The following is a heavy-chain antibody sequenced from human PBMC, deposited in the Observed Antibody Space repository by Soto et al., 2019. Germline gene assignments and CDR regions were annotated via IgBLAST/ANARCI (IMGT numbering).Heavy chain of an antibody. V-gene: IGHV1-18*01. D-gene: IGHD2-8*01. CDR2: ISAYNGNT. Sequence: QVQLVQSGAEVKKPGASVKVSCKASGYTFTSYGISWVRQAPGQGLEWMGWISAYNGNTNYAQKLEGRVTMTTDTSRSPAYLELKRLRPDDTAVYDGARAPGVLASHESAGGEGTLVTVCS. CDR1: GYTFTSYG. CDR3: ARAPGVLASHESA. J-gene: IGHJ4*02.